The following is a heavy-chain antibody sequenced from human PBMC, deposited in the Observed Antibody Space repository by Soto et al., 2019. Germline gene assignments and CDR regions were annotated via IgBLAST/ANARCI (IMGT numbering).Heavy chain of an antibody. CDR2: ISRNSGSI. Sequence: EVQLVESGGGLVQPGRSLRLSCAASGFTFDDYGMHWVRQGPGXXLXXXSGISRNSGSIGYADSVKGRFTISRDNAKNSLLLQMNSXXAEDXXXXXCXXXXXXXXXXPXXFHSWGQGTLVTVSS. CDR1: GFTFDDYG. J-gene: IGHJ4*02. CDR3: XXXXXXXXXXPXXFHS. V-gene: IGHV3-9*01.